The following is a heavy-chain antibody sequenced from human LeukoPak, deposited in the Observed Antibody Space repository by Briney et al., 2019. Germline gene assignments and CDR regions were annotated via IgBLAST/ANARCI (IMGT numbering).Heavy chain of an antibody. D-gene: IGHD3-3*02. CDR1: GGSISSYY. J-gene: IGHJ4*02. CDR2: IYTSGNT. V-gene: IGHV4-4*07. Sequence: SETLSLTCTVSGGSISSYYWSWIRQPAGKGLEWIGHIYTSGNTNYNPSLKSRVTMSADTSKNQFSLKLSSVAAADTAVYYCARESIDRYFDYWGQGTLVTVSS. CDR3: ARESIDRYFDY.